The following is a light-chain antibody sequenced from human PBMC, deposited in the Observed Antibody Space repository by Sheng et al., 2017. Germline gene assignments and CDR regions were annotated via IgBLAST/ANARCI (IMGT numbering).Light chain of an antibody. CDR2: KAS. J-gene: IGKJ1*01. V-gene: IGKV1-5*03. CDR3: QEYNSYPWT. CDR1: QSISSW. Sequence: DIQMTQSPSTLSASVGDRVTITCRASQSISSWLAWYQQKPGKAPKVLIYKASRLESGVPSRFSGSGLGTEFTLTISSLQPDDFATYYCQEYNSYPWTFGQGTKMEIK.